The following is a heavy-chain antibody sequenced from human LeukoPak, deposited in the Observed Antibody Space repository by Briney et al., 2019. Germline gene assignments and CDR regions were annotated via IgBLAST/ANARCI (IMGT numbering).Heavy chain of an antibody. CDR2: IIVGSGAT. V-gene: IGHV1-58*01. CDR1: GFTSTNFA. J-gene: IGHJ4*02. CDR3: AADLSNPRMGASYLDS. Sequence: SVTVSCKASGFTSTNFAVQWVRQARGQRLEWIGWIIVGSGATKCAQDFQERVTITRDLSTSTLYMELRSLTSEDTAVYYCAADLSNPRMGASYLDSWGQGTLVTVSS. D-gene: IGHD3-16*01.